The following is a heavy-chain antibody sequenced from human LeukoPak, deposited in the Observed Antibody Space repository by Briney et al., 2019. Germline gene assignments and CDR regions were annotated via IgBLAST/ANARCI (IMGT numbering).Heavy chain of an antibody. V-gene: IGHV3-43D*03. CDR3: AKDMAGSSWYYFDY. CDR1: GFTFDDYA. J-gene: IGHJ4*02. Sequence: GGSLRLSCAASGFTFDDYAMHWVRQAPGKGLGWVSLISWDGGSTYYADSVKGRFTISRDNSKNSLYLQMNSLRAEDTALYYCAKDMAGSSWYYFDYWGQGTLVTVSS. D-gene: IGHD6-13*01. CDR2: ISWDGGST.